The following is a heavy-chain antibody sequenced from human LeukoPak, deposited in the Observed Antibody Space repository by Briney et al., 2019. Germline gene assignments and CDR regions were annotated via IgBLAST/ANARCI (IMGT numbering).Heavy chain of an antibody. V-gene: IGHV3-7*03. D-gene: IGHD1-26*01. CDR3: ARDVGAFDY. Sequence: GGSLRLSCAASGFTFSNYWMTWVRQAPGKGLEWVANIKQDGSEKYYMDSVQGRFTISRDNAKNSLCLQMNSLRAEDTAVYYCARDVGAFDYWGQGTLVTVSS. CDR1: GFTFSNYW. J-gene: IGHJ4*02. CDR2: IKQDGSEK.